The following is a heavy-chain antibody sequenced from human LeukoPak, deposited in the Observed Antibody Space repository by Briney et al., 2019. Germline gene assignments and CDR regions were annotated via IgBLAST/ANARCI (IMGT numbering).Heavy chain of an antibody. CDR1: GFTFSSYW. Sequence: GSLRLSCAAPGFTFSSYWMSWVRQPPGKGLEWIGEIYDSGTMKYNPSLKSRVTISVDKSENQFSLKLSSVTAADTAVYYCAREGPDSTFYGMDVWGQGTTVTVSS. CDR2: IYDSGTM. D-gene: IGHD6-13*01. CDR3: AREGPDSTFYGMDV. J-gene: IGHJ6*02. V-gene: IGHV4-4*02.